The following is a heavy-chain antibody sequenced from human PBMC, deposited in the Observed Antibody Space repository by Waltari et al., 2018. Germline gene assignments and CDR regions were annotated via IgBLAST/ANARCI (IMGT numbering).Heavy chain of an antibody. V-gene: IGHV4-30-2*01. D-gene: IGHD3-22*01. J-gene: IGHJ5*02. CDR3: ARGGANYYDSSHDEGNWFDP. CDR1: GGSISSGGYS. CDR2: MYQSGGT. Sequence: QLQLQESGSGLVKPSQTLSLTCAVSGGSISSGGYSWSWIRQPPGKGREWIGYMYQSGGTYYNPSLKSRVTISVDGSKNQFSLKLSSVTAADTAVYYCARGGANYYDSSHDEGNWFDPWGQGTLVTVSS.